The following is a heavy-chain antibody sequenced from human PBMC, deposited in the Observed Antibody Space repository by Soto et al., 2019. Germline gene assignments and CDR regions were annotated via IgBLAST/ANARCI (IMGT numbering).Heavy chain of an antibody. V-gene: IGHV3-23*01. CDR2: ISGSGGST. CDR1: GFTFSSYE. Sequence: PGGSLSLSCAASGFTFSSYEMNWVRQAPGKGLEWVSAISGSGGSTYYADSVKGRFTISRDNSKNTLYLQMNSLRAEDTAVYYFAKVPLTYCSSNSCFHRSYYYYGMDYWGQGTTVTVSS. D-gene: IGHD2-2*01. J-gene: IGHJ6*02. CDR3: AKVPLTYCSSNSCFHRSYYYYGMDY.